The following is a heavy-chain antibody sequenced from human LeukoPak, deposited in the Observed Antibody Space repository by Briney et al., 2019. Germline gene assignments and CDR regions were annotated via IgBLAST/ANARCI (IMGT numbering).Heavy chain of an antibody. CDR1: GGSFSGYY. J-gene: IGHJ4*02. D-gene: IGHD3-10*01. V-gene: IGHV4-34*01. CDR2: INHNGAT. Sequence: SEALSLTCAVYGGSFSGYYWSWIRQPPGKGLEWIGEINHNGATNYNPSLKSRVTISIDTSKKHFSLKLTSVTAADTAVYYCARERVTIVRGVLMDHWGQGTLVTVSS. CDR3: ARERVTIVRGVLMDH.